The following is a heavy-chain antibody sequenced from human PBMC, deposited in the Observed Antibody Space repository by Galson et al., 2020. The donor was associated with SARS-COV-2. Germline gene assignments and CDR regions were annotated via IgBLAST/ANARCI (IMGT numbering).Heavy chain of an antibody. CDR1: GHSISSGSYS. V-gene: IGHV4-30-2*01. J-gene: IGHJ3*02. D-gene: IGHD4-17*01. CDR3: ARLHYGEYAPEAFDI. CDR2: ISHSEGT. Sequence: SETLSLTCAVSGHSISSGSYSWNRNRQPPGKGLEWTGYISHSEGTYYNPSLKSRVTISGDRSKNQFSLRLSAVTAADTAVYYCARLHYGEYAPEAFDIWGPGTRVTVAS.